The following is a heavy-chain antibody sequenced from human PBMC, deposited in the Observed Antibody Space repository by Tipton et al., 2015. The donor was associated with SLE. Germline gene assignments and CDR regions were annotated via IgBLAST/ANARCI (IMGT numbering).Heavy chain of an antibody. CDR3: ARDRSFDI. Sequence: TLSLTCTVSGGSISSSSYYWGWIRQPPGKGLEWVGTVYYTGNTFYNPSLKSRVTISVDTSKNQFSLNLSSVTAADTAVYYCARDRSFDIWGQGTMVTVSS. CDR1: GGSISSSSYY. V-gene: IGHV4-39*07. D-gene: IGHD1-14*01. J-gene: IGHJ3*02. CDR2: VYYTGNT.